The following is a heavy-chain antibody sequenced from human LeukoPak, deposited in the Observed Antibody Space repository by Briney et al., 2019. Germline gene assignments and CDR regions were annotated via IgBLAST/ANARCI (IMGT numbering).Heavy chain of an antibody. J-gene: IGHJ4*02. CDR3: ARGESSTSCYYY. CDR1: GGTFSSYA. D-gene: IGHD2-2*01. Sequence: SVKVSCKASGGTFSSYAISWVRQAPGQGREWMGGIIPIFGTANYAQKFQGRVTITPDEPTSTAYMELRSLRSEDTAVYYCARGESSTSCYYYWGQGTLVTVSS. CDR2: IIPIFGTA. V-gene: IGHV1-69*13.